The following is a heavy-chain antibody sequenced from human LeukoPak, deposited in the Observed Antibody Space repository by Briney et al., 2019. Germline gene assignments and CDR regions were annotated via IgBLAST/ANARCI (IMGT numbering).Heavy chain of an antibody. CDR2: IRYDGTNK. Sequence: PGGSLRLSCAASGFTFSNYGMHWVRQAPGKRLEGVAFIRYDGTNKYYADSVRGRFTISRDNSKNTLYLKMNSLRVEDTAVYYCAKYYYESSGASPFDYWGQGTLVTVSS. CDR1: GFTFSNYG. V-gene: IGHV3-30*02. J-gene: IGHJ4*02. CDR3: AKYYYESSGASPFDY. D-gene: IGHD3-22*01.